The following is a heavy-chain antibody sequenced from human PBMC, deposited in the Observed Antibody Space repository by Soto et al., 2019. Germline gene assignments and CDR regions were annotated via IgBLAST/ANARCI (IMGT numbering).Heavy chain of an antibody. Sequence: PSETLSLTCTVSGGSISSSSYYWGWIRQPPGKGLEWIGSIYYSGSTYYNPSLKSRVTISVDTSKNQFSLKLSSVTAADTAVYYCARLWFGELLPSWFDPWGQGTLVTVSS. J-gene: IGHJ5*02. D-gene: IGHD3-10*01. V-gene: IGHV4-39*01. CDR3: ARLWFGELLPSWFDP. CDR2: IYYSGST. CDR1: GGSISSSSYY.